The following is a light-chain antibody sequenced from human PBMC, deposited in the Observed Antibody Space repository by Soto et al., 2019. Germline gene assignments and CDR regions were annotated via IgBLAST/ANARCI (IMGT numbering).Light chain of an antibody. CDR3: QQYESFPRT. CDR2: KAS. J-gene: IGKJ1*01. CDR1: QSINNW. V-gene: IGKV1-5*03. Sequence: DIQMTQSPSTLSASVGDRVTITCRASQSINNWLAWYQQKPGKAPKLFIFKASTLEIGVPSRFSGRGAGTEFTLSISSLPPDDFATYFCQQYESFPRTFGQGTKVEIK.